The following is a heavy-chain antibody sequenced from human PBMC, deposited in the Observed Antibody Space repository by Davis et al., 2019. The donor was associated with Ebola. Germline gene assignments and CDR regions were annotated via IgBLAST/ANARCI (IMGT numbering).Heavy chain of an antibody. V-gene: IGHV4-39*07. CDR3: ARRAPYSYGYRWFDP. D-gene: IGHD5-18*01. J-gene: IGHJ5*02. CDR1: AGSTSSSSYY. CDR2: IYYSGST. Sequence: SETLSLTCTVSAGSTSSSSYYWGWIRQPPGKGLEWIGSIYYSGSTYYNPSLKSRVTISVDTSKNQFSLKLSSVTAADTAVYYCARRAPYSYGYRWFDPWGQGTLVTVSS.